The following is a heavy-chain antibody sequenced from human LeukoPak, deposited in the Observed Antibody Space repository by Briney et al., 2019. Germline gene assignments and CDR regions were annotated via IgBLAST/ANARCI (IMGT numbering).Heavy chain of an antibody. V-gene: IGHV3-15*01. CDR1: GFIFSNSW. CDR3: SSAPGALIAALDF. J-gene: IGHJ4*02. CDR2: IKRNAEGGTT. D-gene: IGHD6-13*01. Sequence: EPGGSLRLSCAASGFIFSNSWMSWVRQAPGKGLEWVGRIKRNAEGGTTDYAAPVKGRFTISRDDSKNTLYLEMSSLKTEDTALYYCSSAPGALIAALDFWGQGTLVTVSS.